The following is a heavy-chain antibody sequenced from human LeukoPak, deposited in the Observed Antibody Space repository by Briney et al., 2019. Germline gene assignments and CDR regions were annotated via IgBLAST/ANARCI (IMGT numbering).Heavy chain of an antibody. V-gene: IGHV4-59*01. CDR2: IYYSGST. Sequence: PSETLSLTCAVSGGSISSYYWSWIRQPPGKGLEWIGYIYYSGSTNYNPSLKSRVTISVDTSKNQFSLKLSSVTAADTAVYYCAVGDTAMVFDYWGQGTLVTVSS. J-gene: IGHJ4*02. CDR3: AVGDTAMVFDY. D-gene: IGHD5-18*01. CDR1: GGSISSYY.